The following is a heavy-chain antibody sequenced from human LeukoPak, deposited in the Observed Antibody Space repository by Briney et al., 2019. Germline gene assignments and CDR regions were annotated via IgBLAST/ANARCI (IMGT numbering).Heavy chain of an antibody. J-gene: IGHJ4*02. Sequence: GGSLRLSCAASGFTFDDYAMHWVRQAPGKGLEWVSGISWNSGSIGYADSVKGRFTISRDNAKNSLYLQMNSLGAEDTAVYYCAKDQTQYCSGGSCYLPFDYWGQGTLVTVSS. CDR2: ISWNSGSI. D-gene: IGHD2-15*01. CDR3: AKDQTQYCSGGSCYLPFDY. CDR1: GFTFDDYA. V-gene: IGHV3-9*01.